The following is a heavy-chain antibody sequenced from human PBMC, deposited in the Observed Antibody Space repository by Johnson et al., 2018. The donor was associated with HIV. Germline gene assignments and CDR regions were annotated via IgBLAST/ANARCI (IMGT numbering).Heavy chain of an antibody. V-gene: IGHV3-30*18. CDR3: AKSVVVVLVGNNDDAFDM. D-gene: IGHD2-21*01. J-gene: IGHJ3*02. CDR2: FSHAESIE. Sequence: QVQLVESGGGVVQPGRSLRLSCAASGFTFNRYGMHWVRQAPGKGLEWVAFFSHAESIEYYVDSVKGRFTISRDHPWNTLYLQMNNLTSEDTAVYYCAKSVVVVLVGNNDDAFDMWGQGTMVTVSS. CDR1: GFTFNRYG.